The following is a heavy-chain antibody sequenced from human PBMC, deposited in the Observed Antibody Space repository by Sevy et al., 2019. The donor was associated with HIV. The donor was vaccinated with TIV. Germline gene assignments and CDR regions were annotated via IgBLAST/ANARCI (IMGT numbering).Heavy chain of an antibody. CDR1: GVTFSSYS. Sequence: GGSLRLSCAASGVTFSSYSMNWVRQAPGKGLEWVSSISSSSSYIYYADSVKGRLTISRDNAKNSLYLQMNSLRAEDTAVYYCARDSNSSGDAFDIWGQGTMVTVSS. J-gene: IGHJ3*02. CDR2: ISSSSSYI. V-gene: IGHV3-21*01. D-gene: IGHD6-6*01. CDR3: ARDSNSSGDAFDI.